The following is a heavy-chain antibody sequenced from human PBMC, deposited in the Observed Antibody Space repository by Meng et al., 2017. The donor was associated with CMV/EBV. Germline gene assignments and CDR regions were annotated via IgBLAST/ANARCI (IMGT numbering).Heavy chain of an antibody. Sequence: QVRPQGSGPGLGKPSETLSHTCTVSGGSISSYYGSWIRQPAGKGLEWIGRIYTSGSTNYNPSLKSRVTMSVDTSKNQFSLKLSSVTAADTAVYYCARDLMNCSSTSCANWFDPWGQGTLVTVSS. CDR1: GGSISSYY. CDR3: ARDLMNCSSTSCANWFDP. V-gene: IGHV4-4*07. CDR2: IYTSGST. D-gene: IGHD2-2*01. J-gene: IGHJ5*02.